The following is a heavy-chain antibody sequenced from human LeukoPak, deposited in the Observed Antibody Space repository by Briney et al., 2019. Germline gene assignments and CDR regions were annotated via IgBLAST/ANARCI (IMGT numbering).Heavy chain of an antibody. V-gene: IGHV3-21*06. CDR2: ISGSGKYI. D-gene: IGHD1-26*01. CDR3: AGESGAFEGIDY. Sequence: GGSLRLSCAASEFSVGSNYMTWVRQAPGKGLEWVSTISGSGKYIFYADSVRGRFTISRDDAKNSLFLQLDSLRAEDTAVYYCAGESGAFEGIDYWGQGTLVTVSS. CDR1: EFSVGSNY. J-gene: IGHJ4*02.